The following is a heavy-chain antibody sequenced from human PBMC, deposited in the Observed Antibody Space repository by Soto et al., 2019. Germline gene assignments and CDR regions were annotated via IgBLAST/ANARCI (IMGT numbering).Heavy chain of an antibody. D-gene: IGHD3-22*01. V-gene: IGHV3-23*01. J-gene: IGHJ4*02. CDR3: AKARQGWYYYDSSGPSGFDY. Sequence: GGSLRLSCAASGFTFSSYAMSWVRQAPGKGLEWVSAISGSGGSTYYADSVKGRFTISRDNSKNTLYLQMNSLRAEDTAVYYCAKARQGWYYYDSSGPSGFDYWGQGTLVTVSS. CDR2: ISGSGGST. CDR1: GFTFSSYA.